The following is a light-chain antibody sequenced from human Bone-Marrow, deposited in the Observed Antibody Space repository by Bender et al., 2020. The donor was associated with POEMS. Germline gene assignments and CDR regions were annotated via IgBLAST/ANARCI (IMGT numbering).Light chain of an antibody. V-gene: IGLV2-8*01. Sequence: QSTLTQPPSASGSPGQSVTISCTGNYRDIGTSELVSWFQQHPGRAPKLIISEVSERPSGASHRFSGSKSGNTASLTISGLQAEDEADYFCCSYAGSTSLFGGGTKLTVL. CDR3: CSYAGSTSL. J-gene: IGLJ2*01. CDR2: EVS. CDR1: YRDIGTSEL.